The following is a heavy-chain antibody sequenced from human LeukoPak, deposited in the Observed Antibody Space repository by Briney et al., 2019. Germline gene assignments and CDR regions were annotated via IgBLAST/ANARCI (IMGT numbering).Heavy chain of an antibody. Sequence: GGSLRLSCGVSGFSFSIYAMSWVRQAPGKGLEWVSGISGGGGSTYYADSVKGRFTSSRDNSKNTLYLQMNSLRAEDTAVYYCVKVSSTVSSLNWFDPWGQGTLVTVSS. CDR1: GFSFSIYA. D-gene: IGHD4-17*01. V-gene: IGHV3-23*01. J-gene: IGHJ5*02. CDR2: ISGGGGST. CDR3: VKVSSTVSSLNWFDP.